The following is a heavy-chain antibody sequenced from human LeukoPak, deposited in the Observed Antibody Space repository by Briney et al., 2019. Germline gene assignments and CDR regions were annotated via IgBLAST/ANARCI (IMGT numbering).Heavy chain of an antibody. Sequence: PSETLSLTCAVYGGSFSGYYWSWIRQPPGKGLECIGEVSHGGSTNYNPSLTSRVTISVDTSKNQCSLKLSSVTAADTAVYYCARGPTVLRYFDWLLSGYFDYWGQGTLVTVSS. V-gene: IGHV4-34*01. D-gene: IGHD3-9*01. J-gene: IGHJ4*02. CDR3: ARGPTVLRYFDWLLSGYFDY. CDR2: VSHGGST. CDR1: GGSFSGYY.